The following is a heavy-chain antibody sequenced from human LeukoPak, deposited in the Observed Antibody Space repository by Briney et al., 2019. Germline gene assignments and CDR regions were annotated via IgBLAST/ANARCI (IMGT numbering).Heavy chain of an antibody. Sequence: PGGSLRLSCTASGFTFSSYEMNWVRQAPGKGLEWVSYISSSGSTIYYADSVKGRFTISRDNAKNSLYLQMNSLRAEDTAVYYCARDGLRYSSGFDYWGQGTLVTVSS. J-gene: IGHJ4*02. V-gene: IGHV3-48*03. CDR1: GFTFSSYE. CDR3: ARDGLRYSSGFDY. D-gene: IGHD6-19*01. CDR2: ISSSGSTI.